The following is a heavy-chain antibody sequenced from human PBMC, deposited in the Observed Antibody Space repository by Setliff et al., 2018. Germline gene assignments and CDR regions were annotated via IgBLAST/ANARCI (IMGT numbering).Heavy chain of an antibody. CDR2: IYTSWST. J-gene: IGHJ4*02. CDR1: GDSISSRTYY. Sequence: PSETLSLTCTVSGDSISSRTYYWSWIRQPAGKGLEWIGHIYTSWSTNYNPSLKSRLTISVDTSKNQFSLNLSSVTAADTAVYYCARGRNVAARLLDSWGQGARVTVSS. CDR3: ARGRNVAARLLDS. V-gene: IGHV4-61*09. D-gene: IGHD6-6*01.